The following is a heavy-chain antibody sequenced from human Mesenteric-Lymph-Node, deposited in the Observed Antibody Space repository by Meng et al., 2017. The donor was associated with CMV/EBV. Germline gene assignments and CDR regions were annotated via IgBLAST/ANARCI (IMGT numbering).Heavy chain of an antibody. V-gene: IGHV5-51*01. D-gene: IGHD1-26*01. CDR2: IYPGDSDT. Sequence: GESLKISCKASGYSFSNYWIGWVRQMPGKGPEWMGIIYPGDSDTRYSPSFQGQVTISADKSISSAYLQWSSLRASDTAMYYCVRHRLVSRELRAHYYYGMDVWGQGTTVTVSS. J-gene: IGHJ6*02. CDR1: GYSFSNYW. CDR3: VRHRLVSRELRAHYYYGMDV.